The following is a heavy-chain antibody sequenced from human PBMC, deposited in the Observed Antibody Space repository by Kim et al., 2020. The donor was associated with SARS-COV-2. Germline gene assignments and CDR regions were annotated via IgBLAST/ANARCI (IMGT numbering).Heavy chain of an antibody. D-gene: IGHD6-6*01. CDR2: ISAYNGNT. J-gene: IGHJ2*01. CDR1: GYTFTSYG. V-gene: IGHV1-18*01. CDR3: ARDSSSSYYWYFDL. Sequence: ASVKVSCKASGYTFTSYGISWVRQAPGQGLEWMGWISAYNGNTNYAQKLQGRVTMTTDTSTSTAYMELRSLRSDDTAVYYCARDSSSSYYWYFDLWGRGTLVTVSS.